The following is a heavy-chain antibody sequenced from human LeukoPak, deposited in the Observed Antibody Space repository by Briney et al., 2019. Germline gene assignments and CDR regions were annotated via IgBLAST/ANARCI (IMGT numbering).Heavy chain of an antibody. Sequence: SQTLSLTCAISGDSVSSISVAWNWIRQSPSRGLECLRRTYYRSKWYYEYAASVKSRINISPDTSKNQFSLQLASVTPEGTAVYYCSLARSEYHYGMDGWGQGTTVTDSS. J-gene: IGHJ6*02. V-gene: IGHV6-1*01. CDR3: SLARSEYHYGMDG. CDR2: TYYRSKWYY. CDR1: GDSVSSISVA.